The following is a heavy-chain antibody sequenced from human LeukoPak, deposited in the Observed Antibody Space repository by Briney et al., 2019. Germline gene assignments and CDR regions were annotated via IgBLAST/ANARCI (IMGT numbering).Heavy chain of an antibody. D-gene: IGHD3-22*01. CDR3: VSLKNYYDTSGYLVTDAFDI. V-gene: IGHV1-18*01. J-gene: IGHJ3*02. CDR1: GYTFTSYG. CDR2: ISVYNGNT. Sequence: SSVKVSCKASGYTFTSYGINLVRQPPGQGLEWLGWISVYNGNTNYAQKLQGRVPMTTDTSTSTAYMALRSLRSDDTAVYYCVSLKNYYDTSGYLVTDAFDIWGQGTMVTVSS.